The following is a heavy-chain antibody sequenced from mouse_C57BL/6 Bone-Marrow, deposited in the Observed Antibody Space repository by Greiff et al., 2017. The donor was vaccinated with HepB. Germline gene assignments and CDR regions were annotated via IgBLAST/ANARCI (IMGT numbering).Heavy chain of an antibody. V-gene: IGHV14-3*01. CDR1: GFNIKNTY. CDR3: AGGLDCGSSYGFYFDD. J-gene: IGHJ2*01. CDR2: IDPANGNT. Sequence: VQLQQSVAELVRPGASVKLSCTASGFNIKNTYMHWVKQRPEQGLEWIGRIDPANGNTKYAPKFQGKATITADTSSNTAYLQLSSLTSEDTASYYWAGGLDCGSSYGFYFDDWGQGTTVTVSS. D-gene: IGHD1-1*01.